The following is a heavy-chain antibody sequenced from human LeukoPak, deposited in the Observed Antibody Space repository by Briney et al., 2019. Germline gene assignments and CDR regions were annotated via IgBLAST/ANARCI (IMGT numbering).Heavy chain of an antibody. J-gene: IGHJ4*02. CDR3: ASNPPRTGDFNY. D-gene: IGHD7-27*01. V-gene: IGHV1-8*01. CDR1: GYTFTNYD. Sequence: GASVKVSCKASGYTFTNYDINWVRQATGQGLEWMGWMSPNNGNTGYAQKFQGRVTMTRETSVNTVYMELSTLRSADTAVYYCASNPPRTGDFNYWGQGALVTVSS. CDR2: MSPNNGNT.